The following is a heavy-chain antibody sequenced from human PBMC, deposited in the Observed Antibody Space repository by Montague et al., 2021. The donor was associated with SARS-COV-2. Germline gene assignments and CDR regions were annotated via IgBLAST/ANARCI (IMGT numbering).Heavy chain of an antibody. CDR2: IYNSGTT. CDR3: ARHRNYGDHSLDNWFHP. V-gene: IGHV4-39*01. Sequence: SETLSLTCTVSGDPTSCPNCYWGWIRQAPGKGLDWIGTIYNSGTTYYNPSLKSRLTISIDTSKNQFSLKLTSVTAAGTAVYYCARHRNYGDHSLDNWFHPWGQGTLVTVSS. D-gene: IGHD4-17*01. CDR1: GDPTSCPNCY. J-gene: IGHJ5*02.